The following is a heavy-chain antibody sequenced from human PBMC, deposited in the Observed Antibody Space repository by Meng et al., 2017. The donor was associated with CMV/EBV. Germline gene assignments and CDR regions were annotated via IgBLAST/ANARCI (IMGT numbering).Heavy chain of an antibody. CDR2: IYHSGST. Sequence: SETLSLTCTVSGYSISSGYYWGWIRQPPGKGLEWIGSIYHSGSTYYNPSLKSRVTISVDTSKNQFSLKLSSVTAADTAVYYCARGAQYYDFWSGFPGGPYAFDIWGQGTMVTVSS. J-gene: IGHJ3*02. CDR1: GYSISSGYY. CDR3: ARGAQYYDFWSGFPGGPYAFDI. D-gene: IGHD3-3*01. V-gene: IGHV4-38-2*02.